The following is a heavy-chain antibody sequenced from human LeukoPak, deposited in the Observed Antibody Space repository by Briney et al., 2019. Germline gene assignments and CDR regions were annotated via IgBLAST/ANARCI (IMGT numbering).Heavy chain of an antibody. CDR3: ARHYPGGDYFIDY. Sequence: GESLKISCKGSGYSFTSYWIGRVRQMPGKGLEWVGIIYPDDSDTRYSPSFQDQVIISADKSISTAYLQWSSLKASHTAMYYCARHYPGGDYFIDYWGQGTLVTVSS. CDR1: GYSFTSYW. J-gene: IGHJ4*02. V-gene: IGHV5-51*01. CDR2: IYPDDSDT. D-gene: IGHD4-17*01.